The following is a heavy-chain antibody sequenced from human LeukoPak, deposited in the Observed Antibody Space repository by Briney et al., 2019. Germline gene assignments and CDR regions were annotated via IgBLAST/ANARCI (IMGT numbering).Heavy chain of an antibody. CDR1: GDSISSGGYY. J-gene: IGHJ4*02. D-gene: IGHD2-2*01. CDR3: ARSRERICSNPPCYVDLQAT. CDR2: IYIGESA. Sequence: SETLSLTCSVFGDSISSGGYYWTWIRQPAVKGLEWIGRIYIGESANYNSSLKSRVTILVDTSKNQFSLKLSSVTAADTAMYFCARSRERICSNPPCYVDLQATWGQGTLVTV. V-gene: IGHV4-61*02.